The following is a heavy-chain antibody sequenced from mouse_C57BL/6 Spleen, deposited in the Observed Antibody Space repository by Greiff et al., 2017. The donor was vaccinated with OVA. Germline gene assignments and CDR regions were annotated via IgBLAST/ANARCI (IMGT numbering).Heavy chain of an antibody. D-gene: IGHD4-1*01. CDR2: IDPSDSYT. CDR1: GYTFTSYW. J-gene: IGHJ1*03. Sequence: VQLQQPGAELVMPGASVKLSCKASGYTFTSYWMHWVKQRPGQGLEWIGEIDPSDSYTNYNQKFKGKSTLTVDKSSSTAYMQLSSLTSEDSAVYYGARRNWDVDWYFDVWGTGTTVTVSS. V-gene: IGHV1-69*01. CDR3: ARRNWDVDWYFDV.